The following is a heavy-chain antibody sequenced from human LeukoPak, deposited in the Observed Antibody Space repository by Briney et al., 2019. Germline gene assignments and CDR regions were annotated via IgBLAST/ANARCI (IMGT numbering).Heavy chain of an antibody. Sequence: GGSLRLSCAASGFIFSNYGMHWVRQAPGKGLEWVAVIWYDGSNKYYADSVKGRFTISRDNSKNTVYLQLNSLRAEDTAVYYCARGLRNTDTFDFWGQGTMVTVSS. J-gene: IGHJ3*01. CDR2: IWYDGSNK. CDR3: ARGLRNTDTFDF. V-gene: IGHV3-33*01. CDR1: GFIFSNYG.